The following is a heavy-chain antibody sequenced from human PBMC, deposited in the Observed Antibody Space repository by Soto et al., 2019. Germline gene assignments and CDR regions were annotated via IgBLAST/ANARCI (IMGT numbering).Heavy chain of an antibody. V-gene: IGHV1-24*01. CDR3: AAVVVVAIPVDYYGMDV. CDR2: FDPEDGET. CDR1: GYTLTELS. D-gene: IGHD2-15*01. J-gene: IGHJ6*02. Sequence: GASVKVSCKVSGYTLTELSMHWVRQAPGKGLEWMGGFDPEDGETIYAQKFQGRVTMTEDTSTDTAYMELSSLRSEDTAVYYCAAVVVVAIPVDYYGMDVWGQGTTVTVSS.